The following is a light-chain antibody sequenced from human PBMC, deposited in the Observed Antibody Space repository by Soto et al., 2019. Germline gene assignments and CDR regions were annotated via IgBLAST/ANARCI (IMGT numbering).Light chain of an antibody. CDR1: SSDFGNYNL. V-gene: IGLV2-23*02. CDR3: CSFTSSNTHV. CDR2: EVN. J-gene: IGLJ1*01. Sequence: QFALTQPASVSGSPGQSITISCTGTSSDFGNYNLVSWYQQHPGKVPKLILFEVNKRPSGVSGRFSGSKSGNTASLTISGLQAEDEADYYCCSFTSSNTHVFGTGTKVTVL.